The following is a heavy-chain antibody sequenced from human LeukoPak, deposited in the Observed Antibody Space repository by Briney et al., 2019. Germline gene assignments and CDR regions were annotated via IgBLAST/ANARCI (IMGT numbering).Heavy chain of an antibody. Sequence: GASVKVSCKASGYTFTGYYIHWVRQAPGQRLEWMGWISAYNGNTDYAQKVQGRVTMTTDTSTSTAYMELRSLRSDDTAVYYCVRDGYYQDLGKYYIPFDYWGQGTLVTVSS. V-gene: IGHV1-18*01. CDR2: ISAYNGNT. D-gene: IGHD3-10*01. CDR1: GYTFTGYY. CDR3: VRDGYYQDLGKYYIPFDY. J-gene: IGHJ4*02.